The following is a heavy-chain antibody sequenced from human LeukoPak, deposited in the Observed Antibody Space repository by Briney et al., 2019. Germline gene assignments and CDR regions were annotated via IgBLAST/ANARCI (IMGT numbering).Heavy chain of an antibody. V-gene: IGHV4-4*07. Sequence: SETLSLTCTASGGSISSYYWSWIRQPAGKGLEWIGRIYTSGSTNYNPSLKSRVTMSVDTSKNQFSLKLSSVTAADTAVYYCVMGYDSSGYYSYDAFDIWGQGTMVTVSS. D-gene: IGHD3-22*01. CDR2: IYTSGST. CDR1: GGSISSYY. CDR3: VMGYDSSGYYSYDAFDI. J-gene: IGHJ3*02.